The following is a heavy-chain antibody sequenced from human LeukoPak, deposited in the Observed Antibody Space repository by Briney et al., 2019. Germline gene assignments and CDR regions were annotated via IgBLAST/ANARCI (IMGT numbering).Heavy chain of an antibody. J-gene: IGHJ4*02. V-gene: IGHV1-2*02. CDR3: ARGGGDVVVPAAMPFDY. CDR1: GYTFSDYY. D-gene: IGHD2-2*01. Sequence: ASVKVSCKASGYTFSDYYIHWVRQAPGQGLEWMGWINSNSGNTEYAGAFQGRVTMTRDTSISTFYMDLVGLKSDDTAVYYCARGGGDVVVPAAMPFDYWGQGTLVTVSS. CDR2: INSNSGNT.